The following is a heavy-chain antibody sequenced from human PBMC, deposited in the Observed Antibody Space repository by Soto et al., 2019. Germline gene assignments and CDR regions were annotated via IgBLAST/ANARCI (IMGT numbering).Heavy chain of an antibody. CDR2: IYYSGSN. CDR1: GGSISSYY. D-gene: IGHD3-22*01. J-gene: IGHJ4*02. Sequence: QVQLQESGPGLVKPSETLSLTCTVSGGSISSYYWRWIRQPPGKGLEWIGYIYYSGSNNYNPSLKSRVPISVDTYKNQFSLKLSCVTDADTAVYYCARVEDYYDSSGYYRYFDSLGQGTLVTVSS. V-gene: IGHV4-59*01. CDR3: ARVEDYYDSSGYYRYFDS.